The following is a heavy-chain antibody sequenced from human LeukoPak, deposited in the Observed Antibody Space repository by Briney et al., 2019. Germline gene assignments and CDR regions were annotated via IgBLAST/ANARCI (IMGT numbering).Heavy chain of an antibody. CDR1: GFTFSSYA. V-gene: IGHV3-23*01. CDR2: ISGSGGST. D-gene: IGHD6-13*01. CDR3: AKTSSSRSDY. J-gene: IGHJ4*02. Sequence: PGGSLRLSYAASGFTFSSYAMSWVRQALGKGLEWVSAISGSGGSTYYADSVKGRFTISRDNSKNTLYLQMNSLRAEDTAVYYCAKTSSSRSDYWGQGTLVTVSS.